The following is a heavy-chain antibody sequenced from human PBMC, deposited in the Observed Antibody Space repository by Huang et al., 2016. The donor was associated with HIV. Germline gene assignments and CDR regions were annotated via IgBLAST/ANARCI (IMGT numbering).Heavy chain of an antibody. V-gene: IGHV3-30-3*01. J-gene: IGHJ3*02. Sequence: QVQLVESGGGVVQPGRSLRLSCAASGFPFNNHAMHWVRQAPGKVLDWVEVIANDGSNNYYADSVKGRFTIARDSSKSTLFLHMTSLRTEDTAVYYCARAKDTWDAYDIWGQGTMVIVSS. CDR3: ARAKDTWDAYDI. CDR2: IANDGSNN. D-gene: IGHD5-18*01. CDR1: GFPFNNHA.